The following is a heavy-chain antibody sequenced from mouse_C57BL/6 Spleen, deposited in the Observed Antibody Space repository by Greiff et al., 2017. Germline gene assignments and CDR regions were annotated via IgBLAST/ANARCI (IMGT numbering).Heavy chain of an antibody. CDR3: ARRYYYGSSYFDY. J-gene: IGHJ2*01. CDR1: GYAFSSYW. D-gene: IGHD1-1*01. Sequence: QVQLQQSGAELVKPGASVKISCKASGYAFSSYWMNWVKQRPGKGLEWIGQIYPGDGDTNYNGKFKGKATLTADKSSSTAYMQLSSLTSEDSAVYFCARRYYYGSSYFDYRGQGTTLTVSS. CDR2: IYPGDGDT. V-gene: IGHV1-80*01.